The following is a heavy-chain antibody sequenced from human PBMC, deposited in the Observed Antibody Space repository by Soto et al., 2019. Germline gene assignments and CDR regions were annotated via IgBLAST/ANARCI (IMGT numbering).Heavy chain of an antibody. CDR1: GYSFTSYW. J-gene: IGHJ5*02. CDR2: IYPGDSDT. Sequence: GESLKISCKGSGYSFTSYWIGWVRQMPGKGLEWMGIIYPGDSDTRYSPSFQGQVTISADKSISTAYLQWSSLKASDTAMYYCARHRGNYDYIWGSYQNNWFDPWGQGTLVTVSS. V-gene: IGHV5-51*01. D-gene: IGHD3-16*02. CDR3: ARHRGNYDYIWGSYQNNWFDP.